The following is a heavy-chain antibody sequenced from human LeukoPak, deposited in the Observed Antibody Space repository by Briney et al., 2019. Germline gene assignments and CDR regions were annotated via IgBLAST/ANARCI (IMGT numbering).Heavy chain of an antibody. CDR3: TRGSSGRRDN. CDR2: MNPNSGNT. D-gene: IGHD6-19*01. Sequence: ASVKVSCKASGYTFTSCDINWVRQATGQGLEWLGWMNPNSGNTGYGQSFQGRITMTRDISIGTAYMELSNLTSEDTAIYYCTRGSSGRRDNWGQGTLVTVSA. J-gene: IGHJ4*02. V-gene: IGHV1-8*01. CDR1: GYTFTSCD.